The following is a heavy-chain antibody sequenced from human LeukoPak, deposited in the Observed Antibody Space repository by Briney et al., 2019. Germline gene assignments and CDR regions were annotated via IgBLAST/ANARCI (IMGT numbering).Heavy chain of an antibody. CDR2: ISAYNGNT. D-gene: IGHD3-3*01. CDR1: GYTFISYG. CDR3: ARDRGGFYDFWSGYPHYYFDY. V-gene: IGHV1-18*01. J-gene: IGHJ4*02. Sequence: ASVKVSCKASGYTFISYGISWVRQAPGRGLEWMGWISAYNGNTNYAQKLQGRVTMTTDTSTSTAYMELRSLRSDDTAVYYCARDRGGFYDFWSGYPHYYFDYWGQGTLVTVSS.